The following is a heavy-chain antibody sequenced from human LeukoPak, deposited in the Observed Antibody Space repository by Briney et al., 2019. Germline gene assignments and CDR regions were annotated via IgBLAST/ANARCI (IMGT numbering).Heavy chain of an antibody. Sequence: SETLSLTCTVPGGSISSYYWSWIRQPPGKGLEWIGYIYTSGNTNYNTSLKSRVTISLGTSKNQFSLKLSSVTAADTAVYYCARLVRRDGYNGGLDYWGQGTLVTVSS. CDR2: IYTSGNT. J-gene: IGHJ4*02. CDR3: ARLVRRDGYNGGLDY. CDR1: GGSISSYY. V-gene: IGHV4-4*09. D-gene: IGHD5-24*01.